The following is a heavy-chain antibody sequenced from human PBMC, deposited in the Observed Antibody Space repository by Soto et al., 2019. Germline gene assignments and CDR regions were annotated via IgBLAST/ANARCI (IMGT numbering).Heavy chain of an antibody. D-gene: IGHD3-3*01. Sequence: GESLKISCKGSGYSFTSYWIGWVRQMPGKGLEWMGIIYPGDSDTRYSPSFQGQVTISADKSISTAYLQWSSLKASDTAMYYCARRRGTISKYRYGMDVWGQGTTVTVSS. V-gene: IGHV5-51*01. CDR3: ARRRGTISKYRYGMDV. CDR1: GYSFTSYW. J-gene: IGHJ6*02. CDR2: IYPGDSDT.